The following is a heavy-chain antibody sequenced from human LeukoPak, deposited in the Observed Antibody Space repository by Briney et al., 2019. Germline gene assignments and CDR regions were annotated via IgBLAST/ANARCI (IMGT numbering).Heavy chain of an antibody. Sequence: PSETLSLTCTVSGGSISSYYWSWIRQPPGKGLEWIGYIYYSGSTNYNPSLKSRVTISVDTSRNQFSLKLSSVTAADTAAYYCARARAVAGKYYFDYWGQGTLVTVSS. CDR2: IYYSGST. V-gene: IGHV4-59*01. J-gene: IGHJ4*02. D-gene: IGHD6-19*01. CDR1: GGSISSYY. CDR3: ARARAVAGKYYFDY.